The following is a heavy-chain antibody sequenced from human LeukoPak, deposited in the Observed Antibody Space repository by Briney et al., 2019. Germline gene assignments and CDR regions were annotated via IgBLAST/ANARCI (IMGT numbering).Heavy chain of an antibody. Sequence: ASLKVSCKASGYTFTSHFMHWVRQAPGQGLECMGIMNPSGGYTRYAQKFQDRVTMTRDTSTSTVNMELTSLRSEDTAVYYCARDLGNVGIEVSGTLDSWGQGTLVTVSS. D-gene: IGHD6-19*01. CDR2: MNPSGGYT. J-gene: IGHJ4*02. V-gene: IGHV1-46*01. CDR3: ARDLGNVGIEVSGTLDS. CDR1: GYTFTSHF.